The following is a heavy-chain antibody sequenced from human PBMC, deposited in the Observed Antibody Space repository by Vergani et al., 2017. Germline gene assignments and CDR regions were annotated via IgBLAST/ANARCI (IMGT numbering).Heavy chain of an antibody. V-gene: IGHV3-30*18. Sequence: QVQLVESGGGVVQPGRSLRLSCAASGFTFSSYGMHWVRQAPGKGLEWVAVISYDGSNKYYADSVKGRFTIPRDNSKNTLYLQMNSLRAEDTAVYYCAKVIAVAGGLDYWGQGTLVTVSS. J-gene: IGHJ4*02. D-gene: IGHD6-19*01. CDR2: ISYDGSNK. CDR3: AKVIAVAGGLDY. CDR1: GFTFSSYG.